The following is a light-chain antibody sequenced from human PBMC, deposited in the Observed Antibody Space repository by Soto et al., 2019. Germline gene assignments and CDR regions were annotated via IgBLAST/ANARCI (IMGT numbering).Light chain of an antibody. Sequence: DLQMTQSPSSLSASVGDRVTITCRASQGISNYLAWYQQKPGKVPKLLIYVASTLQSGVPSRFSGSGSGTEFTLTISSLQPEDVASYYCQDYNSAPFTFGPGTKVDIK. V-gene: IGKV1-27*01. CDR3: QDYNSAPFT. J-gene: IGKJ3*01. CDR1: QGISNY. CDR2: VAS.